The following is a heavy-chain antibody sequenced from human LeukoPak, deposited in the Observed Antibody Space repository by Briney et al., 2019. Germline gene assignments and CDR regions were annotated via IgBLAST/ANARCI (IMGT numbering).Heavy chain of an antibody. V-gene: IGHV4-61*02. CDR3: ARSQAAAHSKTTNWFDP. CDR2: IYTSGST. D-gene: IGHD6-13*01. Sequence: PSETLSLTCTVSGGSISSGSYYWSWIRQPAGKGLEWIGRIYTSGSTNYNPSLKSRVTMSVDTSKNQFSLKLSSVTAADTAVYYCARSQAAAHSKTTNWFDPWGQGTLVTVSS. J-gene: IGHJ5*02. CDR1: GGSISSGSYY.